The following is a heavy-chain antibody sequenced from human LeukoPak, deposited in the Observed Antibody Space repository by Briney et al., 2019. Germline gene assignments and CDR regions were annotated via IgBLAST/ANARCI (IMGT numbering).Heavy chain of an antibody. D-gene: IGHD3-3*01. V-gene: IGHV1-2*02. CDR1: GYTFTASY. CDR2: IDPNSGGP. Sequence: ASVKVSCKASGYTFTASYIHWVRQAPGQGLEWMGWIDPNSGGPNYAQKFQGRVIMTRDTSTRTAYMELSRLRFDDTAVYYCARGGSTIFGVPNEWGQGARVTVSS. J-gene: IGHJ4*02. CDR3: ARGGSTIFGVPNE.